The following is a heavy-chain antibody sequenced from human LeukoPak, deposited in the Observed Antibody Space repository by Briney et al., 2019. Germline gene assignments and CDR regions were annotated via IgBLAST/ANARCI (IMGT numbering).Heavy chain of an antibody. CDR1: GYTFTGYY. J-gene: IGHJ4*02. D-gene: IGHD3-22*01. Sequence: ASVKVSCKASGYTFTGYYMHWVRQAPGQGLEWMGWINPNSGGTNYAQKFQGRVTMTRDTSISTAYMELSGLRSDDTAGYYCARVADYYDSSGYYTYWGQGTLVTVSS. CDR2: INPNSGGT. V-gene: IGHV1-2*02. CDR3: ARVADYYDSSGYYTY.